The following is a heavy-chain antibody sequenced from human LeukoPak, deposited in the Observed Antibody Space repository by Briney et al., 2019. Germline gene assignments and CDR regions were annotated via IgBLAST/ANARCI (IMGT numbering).Heavy chain of an antibody. CDR3: ATVRAGTTAFDF. D-gene: IGHD1-7*01. V-gene: IGHV1-2*02. Sequence: ASVKVSCKASGYTFTGYYVHWVRQAPGQGLEWMGWINPNSGGTNYAQKFQGRVTMTRDASVNTPYMDLSRLTSDDTATYYCATVRAGTTAFDFWGQGTLVTVSS. J-gene: IGHJ4*02. CDR2: INPNSGGT. CDR1: GYTFTGYY.